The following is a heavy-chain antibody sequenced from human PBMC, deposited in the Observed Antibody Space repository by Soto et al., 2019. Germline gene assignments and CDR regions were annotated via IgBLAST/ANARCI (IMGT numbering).Heavy chain of an antibody. CDR3: AREVRELLYFDY. Sequence: EVQLVEFGGGLVKPGGSLRLSCAASGFTFSSYSMNWVRQAPGKGLEWVSSISSSSSYIYYADSVKGRFTISRDNAKNSLYLQMNSLRAEDTAVYYCAREVRELLYFDYWGQGTLVTVSS. D-gene: IGHD1-26*01. CDR1: GFTFSSYS. CDR2: ISSSSSYI. J-gene: IGHJ4*02. V-gene: IGHV3-21*01.